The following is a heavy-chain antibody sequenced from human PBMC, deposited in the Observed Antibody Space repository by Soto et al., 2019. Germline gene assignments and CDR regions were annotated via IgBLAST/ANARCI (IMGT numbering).Heavy chain of an antibody. Sequence: HPGWSLRLSCASSVFSFNDNWMHWVRQVPGKGLMWVSRLKSDGRDTIYADSVKGRFTVSRDSAKNTLYLQMNSLRVEDTAVYYCVREMPVPIRGGYYYYSVLDAWGQGTTVTVSS. J-gene: IGHJ6*02. D-gene: IGHD2-2*01. CDR2: LKSDGRDT. V-gene: IGHV3-74*01. CDR3: VREMPVPIRGGYYYYSVLDA. CDR1: VFSFNDNW.